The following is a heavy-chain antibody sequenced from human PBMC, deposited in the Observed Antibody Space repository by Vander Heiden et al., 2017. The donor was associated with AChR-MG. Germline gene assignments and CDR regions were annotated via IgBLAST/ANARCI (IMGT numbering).Heavy chain of an antibody. V-gene: IGHV4-30-4*01. CDR1: GCSISSADYY. CDR3: ARVQIGPEELDS. CDR2: IYYSGST. J-gene: IGHJ4*02. D-gene: IGHD3-3*01. Sequence: QVQLQESGPGLVKPSQTLSLTCTVPGCSISSADYYWSWIRQPPGKGLEWIGYIYYSGSTYYNPSLKSRVSISGDTSKNQFSLKLRSVTAADTAVYYCARVQIGPEELDSWGQGTLVTVSS.